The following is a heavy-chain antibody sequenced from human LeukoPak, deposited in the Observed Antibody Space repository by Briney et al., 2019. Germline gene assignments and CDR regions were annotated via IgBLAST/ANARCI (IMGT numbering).Heavy chain of an antibody. CDR2: IYSGGST. CDR1: GFTVSSNY. Sequence: HPGGSLRLSCAASGFTVSSNYMSWVRQAPGKGLEWVSIIYSGGSTYYADSVKGRFTISRDNSENTLYLQMNSLRAEDTAVYYCARDYMKGRARVGAFDIWGQGTMVTVSS. V-gene: IGHV3-53*01. CDR3: ARDYMKGRARVGAFDI. J-gene: IGHJ3*02.